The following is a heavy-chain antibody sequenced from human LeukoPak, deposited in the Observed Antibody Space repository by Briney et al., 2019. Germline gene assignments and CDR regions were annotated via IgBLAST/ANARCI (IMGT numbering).Heavy chain of an antibody. J-gene: IGHJ4*02. CDR2: ISTRGGGI. D-gene: IGHD3-22*01. CDR3: AKDGFDYYDSSGYYYFDY. V-gene: IGHV3-23*01. CDR1: GFMFSNYA. Sequence: GGSLRLSCAASGFMFSNYAMSWVRQAPGKGLEWVSGISTRGGGIYYADSVKGRFTISRDNSKNTLYLQMKSLRAEDTAVYYCAKDGFDYYDSSGYYYFDYWGQGTPVTVSS.